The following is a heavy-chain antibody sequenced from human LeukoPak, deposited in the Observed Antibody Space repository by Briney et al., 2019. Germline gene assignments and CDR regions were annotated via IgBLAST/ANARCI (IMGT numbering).Heavy chain of an antibody. CDR1: GGSISSSSYY. Sequence: PSETLSLTCTVSGGSISSSSYYWSWIRQPPGKGLEWIGYIYFSGSTKYNPSLKSRVTISLDTSKNQFSLKLSSVTAADTAVYYCVRQPNSIAAAGNDYWGQGTLVTVSS. D-gene: IGHD6-13*01. V-gene: IGHV4-61*05. J-gene: IGHJ4*02. CDR2: IYFSGST. CDR3: VRQPNSIAAAGNDY.